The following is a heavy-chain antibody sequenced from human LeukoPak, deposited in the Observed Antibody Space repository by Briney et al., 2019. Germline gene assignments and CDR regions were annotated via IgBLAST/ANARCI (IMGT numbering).Heavy chain of an antibody. V-gene: IGHV3-23*01. J-gene: IGHJ6*02. CDR2: IVGGADTT. D-gene: IGHD2-15*01. CDR1: GFTFSTYA. Sequence: PGGSLRLSCAASGFTFSTYAMNWVRQAPGKGLEWFSAIVGGADTTYYADSVKGRFTISRDNSKNTLYLQMNSLRAEDTAVYYCARLGGRYYYYGMDVWGQGTTVTVSS. CDR3: ARLGGRYYYYGMDV.